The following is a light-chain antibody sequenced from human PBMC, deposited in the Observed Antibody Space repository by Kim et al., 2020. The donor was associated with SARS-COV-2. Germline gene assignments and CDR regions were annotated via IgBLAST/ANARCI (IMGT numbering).Light chain of an antibody. Sequence: SYELTQPPSVSVAPGQTARITCGGDNIRSRGVQWYQQEPGQAPVVVIYYDTYRPPGIPERFSASNSGNIATLTISRVEAGDEADYYCQVWDRTSDQVVFGGGTKLTVL. CDR1: NIRSRG. CDR2: YDT. J-gene: IGLJ2*01. V-gene: IGLV3-21*04. CDR3: QVWDRTSDQVV.